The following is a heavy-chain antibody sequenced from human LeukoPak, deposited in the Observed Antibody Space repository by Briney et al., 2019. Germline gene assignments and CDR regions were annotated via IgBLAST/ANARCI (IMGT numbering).Heavy chain of an antibody. CDR2: IIPIFGTA. D-gene: IGHD5-24*01. V-gene: IGHV1-69*05. CDR3: ARDSPSRDGYNYVDY. CDR1: GGTFISYA. J-gene: IGHJ4*02. Sequence: SVKVSCKASGGTFISYAISWVRQAPGQGLEWMGRIIPIFGTANYAQKFQGRVTITTDESTSTAYMELSSLRSEDTAVYYCARDSPSRDGYNYVDYWGQGTLVTVSS.